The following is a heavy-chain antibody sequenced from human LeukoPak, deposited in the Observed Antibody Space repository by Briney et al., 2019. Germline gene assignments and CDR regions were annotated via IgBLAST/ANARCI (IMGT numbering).Heavy chain of an antibody. V-gene: IGHV4-30-4*07. CDR2: IYYSGST. Sequence: TSETLSLTCAVSGGSISSGGYSWSWIRQPPGKGLEWIGYIYYSGSTYYNPSLKSRVTISVDTSKNQFSLKLSSVTAADTAVYYCARLDITGNRNFDYWGQGTLVTVSS. CDR3: ARLDITGNRNFDY. D-gene: IGHD1-20*01. CDR1: GGSISSGGYS. J-gene: IGHJ4*02.